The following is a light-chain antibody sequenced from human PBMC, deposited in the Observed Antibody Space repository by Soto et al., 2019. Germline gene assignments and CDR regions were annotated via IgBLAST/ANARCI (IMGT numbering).Light chain of an antibody. CDR1: QNVGDW. V-gene: IGKV1-5*03. J-gene: IGKJ2*01. Sequence: DIQMTHSPSTLSASVGDRVTISCRASQNVGDWLAWYQQKPGKAPKVLIYKASTLETGVPSRFSGSGSGTEFTLTISSLQPDDFATYYCQQYNTFSTFGQGTKLEIK. CDR2: KAS. CDR3: QQYNTFST.